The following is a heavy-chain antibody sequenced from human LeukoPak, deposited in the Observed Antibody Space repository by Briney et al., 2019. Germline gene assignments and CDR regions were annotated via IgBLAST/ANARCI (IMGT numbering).Heavy chain of an antibody. CDR2: IYTSGST. Sequence: SETLSLTCTVSGGSITSYYWSWIRQPAGKGLEWIGRIYTSGSTNYNPSLKSRVTMSVDTSKNQFSLKLSSATAADTAVYYCARGRRVIGFDYWGQGTLVTVSS. CDR3: ARGRRVIGFDY. D-gene: IGHD2-21*01. CDR1: GGSITSYY. V-gene: IGHV4-4*07. J-gene: IGHJ4*02.